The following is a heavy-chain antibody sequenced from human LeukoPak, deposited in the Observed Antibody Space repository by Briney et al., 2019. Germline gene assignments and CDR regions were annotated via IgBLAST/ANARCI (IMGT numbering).Heavy chain of an antibody. CDR3: ARGQYYYDSSGYYY. D-gene: IGHD3-22*01. CDR2: INPNSGGT. Sequence: ASVKVSCKASGYTFTGYYMHWVRQAPGQGLEWMGWINPNSGGTNYAQKFQGRVTMTRDTSISTAYMELSRLRSEDTAVYYCARGQYYYDSSGYYYWGQGTLVTVSS. V-gene: IGHV1-2*02. J-gene: IGHJ4*02. CDR1: GYTFTGYY.